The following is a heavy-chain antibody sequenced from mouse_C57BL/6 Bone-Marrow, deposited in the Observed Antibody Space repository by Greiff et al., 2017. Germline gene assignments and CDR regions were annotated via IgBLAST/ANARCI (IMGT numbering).Heavy chain of an antibody. CDR1: GYSFTSYY. CDR2: IYPGSGNT. V-gene: IGHV1-66*01. CDR3: ARGDNGYPWYFDV. D-gene: IGHD2-2*01. J-gene: IGHJ1*03. Sequence: QVQLQQSGPELVKPGASVKISCKASGYSFTSYYIHWVKQRPGQGLEWIGWIYPGSGNTKYNEKFKGKATLTADTSSSTAYMQLSRLTSEDSAVYYCARGDNGYPWYFDVWGTGTTVTVSS.